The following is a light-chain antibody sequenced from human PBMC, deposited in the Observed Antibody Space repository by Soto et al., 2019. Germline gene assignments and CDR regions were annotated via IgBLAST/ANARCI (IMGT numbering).Light chain of an antibody. CDR3: QQRTNLPQIT. V-gene: IGKV3-11*01. CDR2: DAS. CDR1: QAVSTF. J-gene: IGKJ5*01. Sequence: EVVLTQSPATLSLSPGERATLSCRASQAVSTFLAWFQQKPCQTPRLLIYDASKRATGVPARFSGSGSGTNFTLTLSSLVPEDSALYYCQQRTNLPQITFGQGTRLDIK.